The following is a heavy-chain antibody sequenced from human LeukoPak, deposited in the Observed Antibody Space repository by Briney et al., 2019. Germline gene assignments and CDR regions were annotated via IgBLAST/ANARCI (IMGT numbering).Heavy chain of an antibody. J-gene: IGHJ4*02. CDR3: ARHNTVTTATDY. V-gene: IGHV4-39*01. CDR2: IYYSGST. D-gene: IGHD4-17*01. Sequence: WVRQPPGKGLEWIGSIYYSGSTYYNPSLKSRVTISVDTSKNQFSLKLSSVTAADTAVYYCARHNTVTTATDYWGQGTLVTVSS.